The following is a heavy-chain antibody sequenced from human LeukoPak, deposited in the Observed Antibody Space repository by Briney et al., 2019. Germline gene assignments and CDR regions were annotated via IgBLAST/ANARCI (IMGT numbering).Heavy chain of an antibody. CDR1: GYSFSSYW. CDR3: ARSGSGTRFDY. Sequence: GESLKISCKGSGYSFSSYWIGWVRQMPGKGLEWRGIIYPGDSDTRYSPSFQGQVTISADKSISTAYLQWCSLKASDTAMFYCARSGSGTRFDYWGQGTLVTVSS. J-gene: IGHJ4*02. D-gene: IGHD6-19*01. CDR2: IYPGDSDT. V-gene: IGHV5-51*01.